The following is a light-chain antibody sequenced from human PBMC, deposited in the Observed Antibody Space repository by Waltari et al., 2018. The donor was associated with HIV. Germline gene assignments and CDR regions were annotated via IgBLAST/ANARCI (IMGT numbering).Light chain of an antibody. Sequence: SGSPGQSITISCTGTSSDVGSYNLVSWYQHHPHKAPQVVIYEVTKRPSGVSNRFSGSKSGNTASLTISGLQAEDESDYYCCSYAGSRGVVFGGGTKLTVL. CDR2: EVT. CDR3: CSYAGSRGVV. CDR1: SSDVGSYNL. V-gene: IGLV2-23*02. J-gene: IGLJ2*01.